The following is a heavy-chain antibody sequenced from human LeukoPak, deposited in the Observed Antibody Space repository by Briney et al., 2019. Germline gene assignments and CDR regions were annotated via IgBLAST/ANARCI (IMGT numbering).Heavy chain of an antibody. Sequence: SGGVSCKAFEGIFSSYAISWVRQAAGRGVEGMGGIISFFCIVKYAQKCQGRGRITTDESTSTAYMELSSLRSEDTAVYYCARAGYCSSTSCSYPYCYYYMDGWGKGTTVTVSS. J-gene: IGHJ6*03. V-gene: IGHV1-69*05. CDR2: IISFFCIV. CDR3: ARAGYCSSTSCSYPYCYYYMDG. CDR1: EGIFSSYA. D-gene: IGHD2-2*01.